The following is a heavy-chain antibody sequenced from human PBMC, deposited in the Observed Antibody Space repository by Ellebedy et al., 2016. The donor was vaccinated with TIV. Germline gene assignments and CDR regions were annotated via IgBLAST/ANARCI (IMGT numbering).Heavy chain of an antibody. CDR3: AREGPQGLWVETTQDV. Sequence: GESLKISXAASGFTFSSYSMNWVRQAPGKGLEWVSSISSSSSYIYYADSVKGRFTISRDNAKNSLYLQMNSLRAEDTAVYYCAREGPQGLWVETTQDVWGQGTTVTVSS. CDR2: ISSSSSYI. V-gene: IGHV3-21*01. J-gene: IGHJ6*02. CDR1: GFTFSSYS. D-gene: IGHD5-24*01.